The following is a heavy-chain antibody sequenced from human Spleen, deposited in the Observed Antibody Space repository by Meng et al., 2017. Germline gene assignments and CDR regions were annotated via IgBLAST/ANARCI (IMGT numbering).Heavy chain of an antibody. CDR3: AKAVGSSGWDALDN. Sequence: VQRLQVGSEVEKPGSSVKVSCKASGGTFSSYAIRWVRQAPGQGLEWMGGIIPIFGTANYAQKFQGRVTITADKSTSTAYMELSSLRSEDMAVYYCAKAVGSSGWDALDNCGQGTLVTVSS. J-gene: IGHJ4*02. CDR1: GGTFSSYA. CDR2: IIPIFGTA. D-gene: IGHD6-19*01. V-gene: IGHV1-69*06.